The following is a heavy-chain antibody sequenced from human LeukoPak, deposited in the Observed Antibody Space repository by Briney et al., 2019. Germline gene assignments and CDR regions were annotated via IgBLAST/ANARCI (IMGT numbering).Heavy chain of an antibody. Sequence: SETLSLTCAVYGGSFSGYYWTWIRQPPGKGLEWIGEIKHRGSANYNPSLRSRVTVSVDTSKNQFPLKLTSVTAADTAVYYCARARETEAIDSWGQGTRVTVSS. V-gene: IGHV4-34*01. CDR2: IKHRGSA. D-gene: IGHD6-25*01. CDR3: ARARETEAIDS. J-gene: IGHJ4*02. CDR1: GGSFSGYY.